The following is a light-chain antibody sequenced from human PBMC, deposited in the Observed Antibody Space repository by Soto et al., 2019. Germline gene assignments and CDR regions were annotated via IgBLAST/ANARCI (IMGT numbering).Light chain of an antibody. CDR2: GAS. CDR3: QQYGSSPQT. CDR1: QSVRSY. Sequence: SCSASQSVRSYLAWYQHKPGQAPRLLIYGASNRATGIPDRFSGSGSGTDFALTISRLEPEDFAVYYCQQYGSSPQTFGQGTKVDIK. V-gene: IGKV3-20*01. J-gene: IGKJ1*01.